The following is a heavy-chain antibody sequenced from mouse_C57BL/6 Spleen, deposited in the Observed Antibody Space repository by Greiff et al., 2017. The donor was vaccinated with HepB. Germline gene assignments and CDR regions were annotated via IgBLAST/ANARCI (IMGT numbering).Heavy chain of an antibody. CDR3: ASAPGKGYYFDY. CDR1: GFTFSDYG. J-gene: IGHJ2*01. V-gene: IGHV5-17*01. CDR2: ISSGSSTI. Sequence: EVQRVESGGGLVKPGGSLKLSCAASGFTFSDYGMHWVRQAPEKGLEWVAYISSGSSTIYYADTVKGRFTFSGDNAKNTLFLQMNSLRSEDTAMYYCASAPGKGYYFDYWGQGTTLTVSS. D-gene: IGHD4-1*01.